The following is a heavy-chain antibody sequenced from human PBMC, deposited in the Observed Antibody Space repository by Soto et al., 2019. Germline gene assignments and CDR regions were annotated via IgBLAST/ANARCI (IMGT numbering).Heavy chain of an antibody. J-gene: IGHJ3*02. CDR2: IIPILGIA. CDR3: ARGDCSSTSCYRFGAFDI. CDR1: GGTFSSYT. V-gene: IGHV1-69*02. D-gene: IGHD2-2*01. Sequence: QVQLVQSGAEVKKPGSSVKVSCKASGGTFSSYTISWVRQAPGQGLEWMGRIIPILGIANYAQKFQGRVTITADKATSTASMELSSLRSEDTAVYYCARGDCSSTSCYRFGAFDIWGPGTMVTVSS.